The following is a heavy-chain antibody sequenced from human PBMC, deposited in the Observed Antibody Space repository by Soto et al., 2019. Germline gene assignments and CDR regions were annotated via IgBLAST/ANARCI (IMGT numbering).Heavy chain of an antibody. CDR1: GGTFSSYA. D-gene: IGHD3-22*01. CDR2: IIPIFGTA. V-gene: IGHV1-69*01. CDR3: ARCTYYYDSSGYRRYGMDV. Sequence: QVQLVQSGAVVKKPGSSVKVSCKASGGTFSSYAISWVRQAPGQGLEWMGGIIPIFGTANYAQKFQGRVTITADESTSTAYMELSSLRSEDTAVYYCARCTYYYDSSGYRRYGMDVWGQGTTVTVSS. J-gene: IGHJ6*02.